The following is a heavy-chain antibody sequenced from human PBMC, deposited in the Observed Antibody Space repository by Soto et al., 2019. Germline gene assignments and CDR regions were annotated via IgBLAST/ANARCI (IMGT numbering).Heavy chain of an antibody. CDR2: ISNTGGGT. Sequence: EVQLLDSGGGLVQPGGSLGLSCAASGLTFNNYAMNWVRQAPGMGLEWVATISNTGGGTYYADSVKGRFTISRDNSKNTLYVQMSRLSVEDTAVYYCAKDRLAGNFDYWGQGTQVTVSS. CDR3: AKDRLAGNFDY. J-gene: IGHJ4*02. CDR1: GLTFNNYA. V-gene: IGHV3-23*01.